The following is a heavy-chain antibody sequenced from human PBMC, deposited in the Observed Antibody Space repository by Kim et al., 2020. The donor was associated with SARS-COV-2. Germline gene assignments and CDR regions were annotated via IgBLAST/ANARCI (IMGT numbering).Heavy chain of an antibody. CDR1: GFPFDDYG. CDR2: INWNGGST. V-gene: IGHV3-20*04. CDR3: ARGFGGTYDY. Sequence: GGSLRLSCAASGFPFDDYGMSWVRQAPGKGLEWVSGINWNGGSTFYADSVKGRFTISRDNAKNSLHQQMNSLRAEDTAVYYCARGFGGTYDYWGQGTLVTVSS. D-gene: IGHD3-3*01. J-gene: IGHJ4*02.